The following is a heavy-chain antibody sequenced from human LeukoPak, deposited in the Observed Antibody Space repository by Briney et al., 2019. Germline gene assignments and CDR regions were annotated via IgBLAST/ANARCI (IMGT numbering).Heavy chain of an antibody. CDR1: GFTFSSYW. CDR3: ARGPPGLYNMDV. CDR2: FSIGGSST. V-gene: IGHV3-74*03. J-gene: IGHJ6*03. Sequence: GGSLRLSCVASGFTFSSYWMHWVRQAPGKGLVWVSRFSIGGSSTSYADSVTGRFTTSRDNARNTLYLQMTSLRAEDTAVYYCARGPPGLYNMDVWGKGTTVTVSS.